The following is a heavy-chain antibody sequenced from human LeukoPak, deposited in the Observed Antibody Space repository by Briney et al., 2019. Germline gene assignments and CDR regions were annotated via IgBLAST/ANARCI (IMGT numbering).Heavy chain of an antibody. D-gene: IGHD3-10*01. CDR1: GFTFSSCA. V-gene: IGHV3-30-3*01. CDR2: ISYDGSNK. J-gene: IGHJ3*02. CDR3: ARDLGSYYSYDAFDI. Sequence: GGSLRLSCAASGFTFSSCAMHWVRQAPGKGLEWVAVISYDGSNKYYADSVKGRFTISRDNSKNTLYLQMNSLRAEDTAVYYCARDLGSYYSYDAFDIWGQGTMVTVSS.